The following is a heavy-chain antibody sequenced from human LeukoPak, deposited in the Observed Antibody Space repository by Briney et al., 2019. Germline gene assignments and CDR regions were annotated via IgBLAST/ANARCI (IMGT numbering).Heavy chain of an antibody. CDR3: GLSGNYYYYYMDV. V-gene: IGHV1-69*13. CDR1: GYTFNNYG. J-gene: IGHJ6*03. Sequence: ASVRVSCKASGYTFNNYGISWVRQAPGQGLEWMGGIIPIFGIPDSAQKFQGRLTITADESTTTAYMELSSLRSDDTAIYYCGLSGNYYYYYMDVWGKGTTVTISS. D-gene: IGHD6-25*01. CDR2: IIPIFGIP.